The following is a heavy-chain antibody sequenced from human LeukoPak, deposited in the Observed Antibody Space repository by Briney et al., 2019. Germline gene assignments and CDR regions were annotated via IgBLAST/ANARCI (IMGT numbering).Heavy chain of an antibody. J-gene: IGHJ5*02. Sequence: SETLSLTCAVYGGSFSGYYWSWIRQPPGKGLEWIGEINHSGSTNYNPSLKSRVTISVDTSKNQFSLKLSSVTAADTAVYYCANGYSGYDYGWFDPWGQGTLVTVSS. CDR1: GGSFSGYY. CDR2: INHSGST. D-gene: IGHD5-12*01. V-gene: IGHV4-34*01. CDR3: ANGYSGYDYGWFDP.